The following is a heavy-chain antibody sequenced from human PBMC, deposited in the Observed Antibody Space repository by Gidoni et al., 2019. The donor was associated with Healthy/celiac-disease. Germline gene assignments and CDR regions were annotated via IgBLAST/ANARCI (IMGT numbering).Heavy chain of an antibody. V-gene: IGHV3-23*01. CDR3: AKEGAAAYYYYGMDV. CDR1: GFTFSSDA. D-gene: IGHD6-13*01. J-gene: IGHJ6*02. Sequence: EVQLLESGGGLVPPGGSLRLSCAASGFTFSSDAMSWVRQAPGKGLEWVSAISGSGGSTYYADAVKGRFTISRDNSKNTLYLQRNSLRAEDTAVYYCAKEGAAAYYYYGMDVWGQGTTVTVSS. CDR2: ISGSGGST.